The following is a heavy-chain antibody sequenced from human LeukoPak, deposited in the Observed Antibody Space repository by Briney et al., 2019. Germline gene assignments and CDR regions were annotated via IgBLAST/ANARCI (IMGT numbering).Heavy chain of an antibody. CDR2: IYYSGST. J-gene: IGHJ6*02. CDR1: GGSISSYY. V-gene: IGHV4-59*01. Sequence: ASETLSLTCTVSGGSISSYYWSWIRQPPGKGLEWIGYIYYSGSTNYNPSLKSRVTISVDTSKNQFSLKLSSVTAADTAVYYCARDQGFCSSTSGYAYYYYGRDVWGQGPTVTVSS. CDR3: ARDQGFCSSTSGYAYYYYGRDV. D-gene: IGHD2-2*01.